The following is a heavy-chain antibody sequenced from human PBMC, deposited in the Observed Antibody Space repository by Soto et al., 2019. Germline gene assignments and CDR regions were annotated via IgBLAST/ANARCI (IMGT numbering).Heavy chain of an antibody. J-gene: IGHJ3*02. Sequence: AASVKVSCKASGYTFTSYAMHWVRQAPGQRLEWMGWINAGNGNTKYSQKFQGRVTITRDTSASTAYMELSSLRSEDTAVYYCARPREVLSKARGVGAFDIWGQGTMVTVSS. CDR3: ARPREVLSKARGVGAFDI. CDR2: INAGNGNT. CDR1: GYTFTSYA. V-gene: IGHV1-3*01. D-gene: IGHD1-26*01.